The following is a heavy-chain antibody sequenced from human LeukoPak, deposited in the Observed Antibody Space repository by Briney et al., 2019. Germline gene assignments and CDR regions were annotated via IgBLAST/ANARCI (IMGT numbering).Heavy chain of an antibody. Sequence: SETLSLTCAVYGGSFSGYYWGWIRQPPGKGLEWIVSIHNSGSTYYNPSLKSRVTISVDTSKNQFSLKLSSVTAADTAVYYCATDRGVYSYGQEVFWGQGTLVTVSS. CDR3: ATDRGVYSYGQEVF. V-gene: IGHV4-34*01. J-gene: IGHJ4*02. CDR2: IHNSGST. D-gene: IGHD5-18*01. CDR1: GGSFSGYY.